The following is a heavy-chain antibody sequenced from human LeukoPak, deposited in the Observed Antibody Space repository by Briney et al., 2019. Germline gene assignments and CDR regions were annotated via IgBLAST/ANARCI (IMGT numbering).Heavy chain of an antibody. CDR3: ARDGETVTTSGSFMGYFDY. Sequence: ASVKVSCKASGGTFSSYAISWVRQAPGQGLEWMGRIIPIFGTANYAQRFQGRVTITTDESTRPAYMELSSLRSEDTAVYYCARDGETVTTSGSFMGYFDYWGQGTLVTVSS. CDR1: GGTFSSYA. J-gene: IGHJ4*02. D-gene: IGHD4-17*01. CDR2: IIPIFGTA. V-gene: IGHV1-69*05.